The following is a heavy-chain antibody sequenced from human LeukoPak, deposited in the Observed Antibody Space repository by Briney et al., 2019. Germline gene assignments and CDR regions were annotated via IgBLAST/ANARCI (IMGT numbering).Heavy chain of an antibody. CDR1: GYTSTSYY. J-gene: IGHJ3*02. D-gene: IGHD5-12*01. CDR2: INPSGGST. CDR3: AREGLDVDAFDI. V-gene: IGHV1-46*01. Sequence: ASVKVSCKASGYTSTSYYMHWVRQAPGQGLEWMGIINPSGGSTSYAQKFQGRVTMTRDMSTSTVYMELSSLRSEDTAVYYCAREGLDVDAFDIWGQGTMVTVSS.